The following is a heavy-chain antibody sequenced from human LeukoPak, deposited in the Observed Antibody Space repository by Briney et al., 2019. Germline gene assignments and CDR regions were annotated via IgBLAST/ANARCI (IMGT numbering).Heavy chain of an antibody. J-gene: IGHJ4*02. V-gene: IGHV4-4*09. CDR2: IYTSGST. Sequence: SETLSLTCTVSGGFISSYYWSWIRQPPGKGLEWIGYIYTSGSTNYNPSLKSRVTISVDTSKNQFSLKLSSVTAADTAVYYCARFVRVYDSSGYYAPFDYWGQGTLVTVSS. CDR3: ARFVRVYDSSGYYAPFDY. D-gene: IGHD3-22*01. CDR1: GGFISSYY.